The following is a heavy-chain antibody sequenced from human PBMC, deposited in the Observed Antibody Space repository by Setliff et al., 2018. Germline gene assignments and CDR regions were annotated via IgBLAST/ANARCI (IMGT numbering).Heavy chain of an antibody. CDR1: GYSVSSGYI. Sequence: PSETLSLTCTVSGYSVSSGYIWGWIRQPPGKGLEWVGNIGHTGSINYNPSLKSRLTISRDTSKNHVSPKLTSVTATDTAVYYCARDLGHGGDSDYWGQGTLVTVSS. J-gene: IGHJ4*02. D-gene: IGHD2-21*02. CDR3: ARDLGHGGDSDY. CDR2: IGHTGSI. V-gene: IGHV4-38-2*02.